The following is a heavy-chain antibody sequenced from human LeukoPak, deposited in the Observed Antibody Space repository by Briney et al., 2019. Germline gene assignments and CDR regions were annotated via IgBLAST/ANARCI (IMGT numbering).Heavy chain of an antibody. CDR2: SPYNGNT. Sequence: SPYNGNTNYAQKLQARVTMTTDTSTTTAYMELRSLRSDDTAVYYCARHPGYSYAYYFDYWGQGTLVTVSS. CDR3: ARHPGYSYAYYFDY. J-gene: IGHJ4*02. V-gene: IGHV1-18*01. D-gene: IGHD5-18*01.